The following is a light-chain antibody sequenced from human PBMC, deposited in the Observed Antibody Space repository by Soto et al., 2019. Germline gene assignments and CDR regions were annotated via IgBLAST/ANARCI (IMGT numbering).Light chain of an antibody. CDR1: QSISTW. J-gene: IGKJ1*01. V-gene: IGKV1-5*01. CDR2: DAS. Sequence: DIQMTQSPSTLSAFVGDRVTITCRASQSISTWLAWYQQKPGKAPKFLIYDASSLESGVPSRFSGSGSGTDFTLTISSLQPEDFATYYCQQTDGFPRTFGQGTKVDIK. CDR3: QQTDGFPRT.